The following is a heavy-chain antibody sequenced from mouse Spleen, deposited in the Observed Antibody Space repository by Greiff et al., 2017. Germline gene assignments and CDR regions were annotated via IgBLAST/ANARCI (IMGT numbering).Heavy chain of an antibody. V-gene: IGHV1-15*01. CDR3: TRPYYYAMDY. Sequence: SGAELVRPGASVTLSCKASGYTFTDYEMHWVKQTPVHGLEWIGAIDPETGGTAYNQKFKGKAILTADKSSSTAYMELRSLTSEDSAVYYCTRPYYYAMDYWGQGTSVTVSS. CDR2: IDPETGGT. J-gene: IGHJ4*01. CDR1: GYTFTDYE.